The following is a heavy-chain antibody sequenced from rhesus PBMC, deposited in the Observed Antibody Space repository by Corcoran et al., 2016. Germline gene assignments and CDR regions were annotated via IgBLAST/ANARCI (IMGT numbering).Heavy chain of an antibody. Sequence: QVTLKESGPALGKPTQTLTLTCPFSGFSISTSGMGVGWSRKPPGKAMEWLALIYGGDDKYSTTSRKSRLTISKATSKNQVVLTMTNMDPVDTATYSCARMYSSGCFDYWGQGVLVTVSS. CDR1: GFSISTSGMG. CDR3: ARMYSSGCFDY. J-gene: IGHJ4*01. V-gene: IGHV2-174*01. D-gene: IGHD6-31*01. CDR2: IYGGDDK.